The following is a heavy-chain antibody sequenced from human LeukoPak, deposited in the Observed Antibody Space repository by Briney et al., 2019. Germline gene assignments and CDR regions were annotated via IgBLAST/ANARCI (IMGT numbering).Heavy chain of an antibody. CDR3: AKSRYLTAAGPLFDY. J-gene: IGHJ4*02. Sequence: PGGSLRLSCAASGFTFSKYAMNWVRQAPGKGLEWVSGFSGSGDTTYYIDSVKGRFTISRDNSKNTLYLQMNSLRAEDTAVYYCAKSRYLTAAGPLFDYWGQGTLVTVSS. CDR1: GFTFSKYA. V-gene: IGHV3-23*01. CDR2: FSGSGDTT. D-gene: IGHD6-13*01.